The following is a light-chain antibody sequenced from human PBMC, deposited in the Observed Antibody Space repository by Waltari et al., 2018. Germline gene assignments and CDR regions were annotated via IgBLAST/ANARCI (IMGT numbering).Light chain of an antibody. CDR2: TAS. CDR1: QSINTW. V-gene: IGKV1-5*03. Sequence: DIQTTQSPSTLSASVGDRVTITCRASQSINTWLAWYQQKPGKAPKLLLYTASNLESGVPSRFGGSGSGTELTLTISSLQPDDFATYYCQQYDNYWTFGQGTKVEIK. CDR3: QQYDNYWT. J-gene: IGKJ1*01.